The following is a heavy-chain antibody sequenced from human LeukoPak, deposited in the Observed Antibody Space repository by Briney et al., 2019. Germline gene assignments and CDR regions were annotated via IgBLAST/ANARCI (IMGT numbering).Heavy chain of an antibody. CDR2: IYHSGST. CDR3: ARDFGFWSGYSSFDY. CDR1: GGSISSGYY. V-gene: IGHV4-38-2*02. D-gene: IGHD3-3*01. Sequence: TPSETLSLTCTVSGGSISSGYYWGWIRQPPGKGLEWIGSIYHSGSTYYNPSLKSRVTISVDTSKNQFSLKLSSVTAADTAVYYCARDFGFWSGYSSFDYWGQGTLVTVSS. J-gene: IGHJ4*02.